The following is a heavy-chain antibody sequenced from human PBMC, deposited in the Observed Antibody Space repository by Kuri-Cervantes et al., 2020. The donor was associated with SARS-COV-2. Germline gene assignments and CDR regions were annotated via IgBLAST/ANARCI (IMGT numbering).Heavy chain of an antibody. D-gene: IGHD2-8*02. J-gene: IGHJ6*02. V-gene: IGHV1-69*10. CDR1: GGTFNSDT. Sequence: SVKVSCKTSGGTFNSDTIHWVRQAPGQGLEWMGEIIPIIGLANYAEMFQGRVTITADQSTNTAYMELSSLRAEDTAVYYCATTTGTGFHVLVYGMDVWGQGATVTVSS. CDR3: ATTTGTGFHVLVYGMDV. CDR2: IIPIIGLA.